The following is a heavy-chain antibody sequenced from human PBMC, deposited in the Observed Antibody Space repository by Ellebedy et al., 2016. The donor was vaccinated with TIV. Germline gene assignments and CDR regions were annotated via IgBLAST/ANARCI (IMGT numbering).Heavy chain of an antibody. CDR1: GGSFSRSA. J-gene: IGHJ6*02. Sequence: SVKVSCKGSGGSFSRSAINWVRQAPGQGLEWMGGIHPTFGPTTYAQKFQGRVMITADESTSTAYMELSSLTSADTAVYYCAQAPLFAEIKLLGMDVWGQGTTVTVSS. CDR2: IHPTFGPT. D-gene: IGHD2-21*01. V-gene: IGHV1-69*13. CDR3: AQAPLFAEIKLLGMDV.